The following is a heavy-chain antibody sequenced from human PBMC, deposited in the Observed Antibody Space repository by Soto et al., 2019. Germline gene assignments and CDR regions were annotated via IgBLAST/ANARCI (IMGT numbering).Heavy chain of an antibody. V-gene: IGHV3-11*01. CDR2: ISSSGSTI. Sequence: GGSLRLSCAASGFTFSDYYMSWIRQAPGKGLEWVSYISSSGSTIYYADSVKGRFTISRDNAKNSLYLQMNNLRAEDTAVYYCARDEETVVVPAAGLRAVYYYYYMDVWGKGTTVTVSS. CDR3: ARDEETVVVPAAGLRAVYYYYYMDV. J-gene: IGHJ6*03. D-gene: IGHD2-2*01. CDR1: GFTFSDYY.